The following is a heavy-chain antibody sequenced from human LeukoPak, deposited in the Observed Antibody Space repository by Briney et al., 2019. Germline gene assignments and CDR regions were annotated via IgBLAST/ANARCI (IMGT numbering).Heavy chain of an antibody. D-gene: IGHD2-21*01. J-gene: IGHJ4*02. CDR1: GFISSTSA. CDR3: ARRFRGDPSSDY. Sequence: GSLRLSCSASGFISSTSAMNWVRQPPGKGLEWIGEIYHSGSTNYNPSLKSRVTISVDKSKNQFSLKLSSVTTADTAVYYCARRFRGDPSSDYWGQGTLVTVSS. V-gene: IGHV4-4*02. CDR2: IYHSGST.